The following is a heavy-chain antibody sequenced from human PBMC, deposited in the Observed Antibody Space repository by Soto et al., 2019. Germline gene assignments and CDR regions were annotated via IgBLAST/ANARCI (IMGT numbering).Heavy chain of an antibody. J-gene: IGHJ6*02. CDR2: IYYSGST. D-gene: IGHD2-2*01. CDR3: ARDERVPAAGYYYGMDV. CDR1: GGSISSGDYY. V-gene: IGHV4-30-4*01. Sequence: SETLSLTCTVSGGSISSGDYYWSWIRQPPGKGLEWIGYIYYSGSTYYNPSLKSRVTISVDTSKNQFSLKLSSVTAADTAVYYCARDERVPAAGYYYGMDVWGQGTTVTVSS.